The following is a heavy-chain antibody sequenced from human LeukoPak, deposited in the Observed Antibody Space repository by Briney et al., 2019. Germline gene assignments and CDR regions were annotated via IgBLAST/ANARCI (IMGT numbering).Heavy chain of an antibody. J-gene: IGHJ4*02. Sequence: EASVKVSCKASGGTFSSYAISWVRHAPGQGLEWMGGIIPIFGTANYAQKFQGRVTITTDESTSTAYMELSSLRSEDTAVYYCARDLDYGGNSSWGQGTLVTVSS. CDR1: GGTFSSYA. V-gene: IGHV1-69*05. CDR2: IIPIFGTA. D-gene: IGHD4-23*01. CDR3: ARDLDYGGNSS.